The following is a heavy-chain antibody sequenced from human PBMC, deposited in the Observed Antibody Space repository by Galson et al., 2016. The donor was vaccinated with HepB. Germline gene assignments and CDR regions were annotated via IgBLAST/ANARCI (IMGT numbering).Heavy chain of an antibody. CDR1: GFIFSGSV. V-gene: IGHV3-73*01. CDR3: SSRDFTHYGVDY. D-gene: IGHD3-16*01. J-gene: IGHJ4*02. Sequence: SLRLSCAGSGFIFSGSVMHWVRQASGKGRKWVGRIRSKTHSSATAYATSVEGRFTSARDDSKNTTYLLMNSLKTEDTAVYYCSSRDFTHYGVDYWGLGTLVIVSS. CDR2: IRSKTHSSAT.